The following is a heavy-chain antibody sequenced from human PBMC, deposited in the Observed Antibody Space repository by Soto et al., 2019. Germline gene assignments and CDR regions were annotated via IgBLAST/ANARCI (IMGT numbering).Heavy chain of an antibody. D-gene: IGHD6-19*01. Sequence: GGSLRLSCAASGFTFSSYAMSWVRQAPGKGLEWVSGISAGGGSTYYADSVKGRFTISRDNSKNTLYLQMNSLRAEDTAVYYCAKMGEVQWRKRAIDYWGQGTLVTVSS. CDR1: GFTFSSYA. J-gene: IGHJ4*02. CDR3: AKMGEVQWRKRAIDY. V-gene: IGHV3-23*01. CDR2: ISAGGGST.